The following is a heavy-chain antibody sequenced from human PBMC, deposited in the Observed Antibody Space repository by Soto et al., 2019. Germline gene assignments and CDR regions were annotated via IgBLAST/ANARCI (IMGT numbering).Heavy chain of an antibody. CDR3: ILCSGGSCYGVPMDV. V-gene: IGHV3-66*01. D-gene: IGHD2-15*01. Sequence: PGGSLRLSCEVSGFTVSSKYMSWVRQAPGKGLEWVSLIQSGGSTFYADSVKGRFTISRDNSKNTLYLQMNSLRVDDTAVYYVILCSGGSCYGVPMDVWGKGTTVTVSS. CDR2: IQSGGST. CDR1: GFTVSSKY. J-gene: IGHJ6*03.